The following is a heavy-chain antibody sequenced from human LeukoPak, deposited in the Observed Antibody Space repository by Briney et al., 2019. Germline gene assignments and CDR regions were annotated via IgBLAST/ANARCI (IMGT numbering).Heavy chain of an antibody. CDR3: AKGDSSGYYPY. CDR1: GFTFDDYA. D-gene: IGHD3-22*01. CDR2: ISWNSGSI. J-gene: IGHJ1*01. Sequence: GGSLRLSCAASGFTFDDYAMHWGRQAPGKGLEWGSGISWNSGSIGYADSVKGRFTISRDNAKNSLYLQMNSLRAEDTALYYCAKGDSSGYYPYWGQGTLVTVSS. V-gene: IGHV3-9*01.